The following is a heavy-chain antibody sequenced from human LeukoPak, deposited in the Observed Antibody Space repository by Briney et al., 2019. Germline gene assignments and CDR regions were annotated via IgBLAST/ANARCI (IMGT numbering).Heavy chain of an antibody. CDR1: GGSMSSYY. D-gene: IGHD7-27*01. Sequence: SETLSLTCTVSGGSMSSYYWSWIRQPAGKGLEWIGRIYTSGSTNYDPSLKSRVTMSVDTSKNQFSLKLSSVTAADTAVYCCARDSRNPWGHNWFDPWGQGTLVTVSS. V-gene: IGHV4-4*07. J-gene: IGHJ5*02. CDR2: IYTSGST. CDR3: ARDSRNPWGHNWFDP.